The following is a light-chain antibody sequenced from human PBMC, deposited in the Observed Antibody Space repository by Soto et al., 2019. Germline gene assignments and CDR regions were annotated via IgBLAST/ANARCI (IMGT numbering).Light chain of an antibody. CDR3: QHYDMYSWA. Sequence: DIQMTQSPSTLSASVGDRVTITCRASQSISIWLAWYQQKPGKAPQRLMYKASTLESGVPSRLSGSGSGTEFTLTISSLQPDDFATYYCQHYDMYSWAFGQGTKVEIK. V-gene: IGKV1-5*03. CDR1: QSISIW. J-gene: IGKJ1*01. CDR2: KAS.